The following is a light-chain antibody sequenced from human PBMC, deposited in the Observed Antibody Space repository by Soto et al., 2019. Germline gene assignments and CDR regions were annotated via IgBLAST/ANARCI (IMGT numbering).Light chain of an antibody. CDR2: GNS. CDR3: QSYDSSVTLGV. V-gene: IGLV1-40*01. CDR1: SSNIGAGYD. Sequence: QSVLTQPPSVSGAPGQRVTISCTGSSSNIGAGYDVHWYQQLPGTAPKLLIYGNSNRPSGVPDRFSGSKSGTSASLAITGLQADDEAEYHCQSYDSSVTLGVFGTGTKLTVL. J-gene: IGLJ1*01.